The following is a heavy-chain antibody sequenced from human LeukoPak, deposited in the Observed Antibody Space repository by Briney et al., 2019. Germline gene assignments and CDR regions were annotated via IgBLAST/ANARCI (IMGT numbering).Heavy chain of an antibody. D-gene: IGHD2-15*01. Sequence: GASVKVSCKVSGYTLTELSMHWVRQAPGKGLEWMGGFDPEDGETIYAQKFQGRVTMTEDTSTDTAYMELSSLRSEDTDVYYCATSSVVVVAATLDYLGQGTMVTVSS. CDR1: GYTLTELS. J-gene: IGHJ4*02. CDR3: ATSSVVVVAATLDY. CDR2: FDPEDGET. V-gene: IGHV1-24*01.